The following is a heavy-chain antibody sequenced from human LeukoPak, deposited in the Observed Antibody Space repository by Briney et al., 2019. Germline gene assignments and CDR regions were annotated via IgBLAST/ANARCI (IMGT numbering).Heavy chain of an antibody. V-gene: IGHV3-21*01. CDR3: AELGITMIGGV. D-gene: IGHD3-10*02. J-gene: IGHJ6*04. CDR2: ISSSSSYI. Sequence: GGSLRLSCAASGFTFSSYEMNWVRQAPGKGLEWVSSISSSSSYIYYADSVKGRFTISRDNAKNSLYLQMNSLRAEDTAVYYCAELGITMIGGVWGKGTTVTVSS. CDR1: GFTFSSYE.